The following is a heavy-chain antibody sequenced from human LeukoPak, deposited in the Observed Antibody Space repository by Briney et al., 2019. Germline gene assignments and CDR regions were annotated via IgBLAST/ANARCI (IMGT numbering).Heavy chain of an antibody. CDR2: INPNSGGT. V-gene: IGHV1-2*02. CDR3: AREDQVTYGPSSGWYRRETYNWFDP. Sequence: ASVKVSCKASGYTFTGYYMHWVRQAPGQGLEWMGWINPNSGGTNYAQKFQGRVTMTRDTSISTAYMELSRLRSDDTAVYYCAREDQVTYGPSSGWYRRETYNWFDPWGQGTLVTVSS. CDR1: GYTFTGYY. D-gene: IGHD6-19*01. J-gene: IGHJ5*02.